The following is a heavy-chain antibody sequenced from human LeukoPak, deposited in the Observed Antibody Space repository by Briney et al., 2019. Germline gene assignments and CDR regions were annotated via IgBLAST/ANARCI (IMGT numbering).Heavy chain of an antibody. CDR2: ISSSSSYI. D-gene: IGHD3-22*01. CDR3: AREPPGHYYDGSGYYEPDAFDI. Sequence: GGSLRLSCAASGFTFSSYSMNWVRQAPGKGLEWVSPISSSSSYIYYADSVKGRFTISRDNAKNSLYLQMNSLRAEDTAVYYCAREPPGHYYDGSGYYEPDAFDIWGQGTMVTVSS. J-gene: IGHJ3*02. V-gene: IGHV3-21*01. CDR1: GFTFSSYS.